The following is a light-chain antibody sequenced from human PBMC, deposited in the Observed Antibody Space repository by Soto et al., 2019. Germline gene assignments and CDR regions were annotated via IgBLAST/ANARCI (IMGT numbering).Light chain of an antibody. CDR3: QHYGSSPPFT. Sequence: EVVLTQSPGTLSLSPGDRATLSCRASQSISSSNLAWYQQKPGQAPRLLNYAASARVTGIPDRFSGSGSGTDFTLTISRLEPEDFAVYYCQHYGSSPPFTFGPGTKVDIK. CDR2: AAS. V-gene: IGKV3-20*01. CDR1: QSISSSN. J-gene: IGKJ3*01.